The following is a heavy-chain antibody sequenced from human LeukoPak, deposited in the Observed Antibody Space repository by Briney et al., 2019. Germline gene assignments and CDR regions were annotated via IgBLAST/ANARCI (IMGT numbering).Heavy chain of an antibody. V-gene: IGHV4-59*01. Sequence: PSETLSLTRTVSGGSISSYYWSWIRQPPGKGLEWIGYIYYSGSTNYNPSLKSRVTISVDTSENQFSLKLSSVTAADTAVYYCARVLLRGPYNWFDPWGQGTLVTVSS. CDR3: ARVLLRGPYNWFDP. J-gene: IGHJ5*02. CDR2: IYYSGST. D-gene: IGHD3-10*01. CDR1: GGSISSYY.